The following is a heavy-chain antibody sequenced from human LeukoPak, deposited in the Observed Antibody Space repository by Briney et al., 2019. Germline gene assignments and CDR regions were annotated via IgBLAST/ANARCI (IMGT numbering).Heavy chain of an antibody. CDR3: ARDGIAVAGTDAFDI. V-gene: IGHV1-18*01. J-gene: IGHJ3*02. Sequence: GASVKVSCKASGGTFSSYAISWVRQAPGQGLEWMGWISAYNGNTNYAQKLQGRVTMTTDTSTSTAYMELRSLRSDDTAVYYCARDGIAVAGTDAFDIWGQGTMVTVSS. D-gene: IGHD6-19*01. CDR2: ISAYNGNT. CDR1: GGTFSSYA.